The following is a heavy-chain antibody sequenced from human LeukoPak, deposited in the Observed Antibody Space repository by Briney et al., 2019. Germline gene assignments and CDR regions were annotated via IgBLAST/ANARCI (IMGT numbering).Heavy chain of an antibody. CDR1: GFTFDDYA. CDR2: ISWKSGGI. V-gene: IGHV3-9*01. D-gene: IGHD4-17*01. Sequence: GRSLRLSCAASGFTFDDYAMHWVRQAPGKGLGWVSGISWKSGGIGSTDSVKGRFTISKENAKNSLYLQMNTLRAEDTALYYCAQDEESGYGDYVGAFAIWGQGTMVTVSS. J-gene: IGHJ3*02. CDR3: AQDEESGYGDYVGAFAI.